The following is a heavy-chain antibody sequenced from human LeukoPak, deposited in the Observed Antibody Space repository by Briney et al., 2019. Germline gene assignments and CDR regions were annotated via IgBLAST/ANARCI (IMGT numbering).Heavy chain of an antibody. CDR3: ARGKEPGIWYYFDY. CDR1: GGSFSGYY. Sequence: SETLSLTCAVYGGSFSGYYWTWIRQPPGKGLEWIGYIYYSGSTNYNPSLKSRVTISVDTSKNQFSLKLSSVTAADTAVYYCARGKEPGIWYYFDYWGQGTLVTVSS. CDR2: IYYSGST. D-gene: IGHD1-14*01. J-gene: IGHJ4*02. V-gene: IGHV4-59*01.